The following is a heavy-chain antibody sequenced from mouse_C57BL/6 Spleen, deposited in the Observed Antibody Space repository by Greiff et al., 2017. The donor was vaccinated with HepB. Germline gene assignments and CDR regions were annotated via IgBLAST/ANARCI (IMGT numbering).Heavy chain of an antibody. J-gene: IGHJ3*01. CDR2: IYPRSGNT. CDR3: ARSRYYGSNWFAY. D-gene: IGHD1-1*01. Sequence: QVQLQQSGAELARPGASVKLSCKASGYTFTSYGISWVKQRTGQGLEWIGEIYPRSGNTYYNEEFKGKATLTADKSSSTAYMQLSSLTSEDSAVYFCARSRYYGSNWFAYWGQGTLVTVSA. V-gene: IGHV1-81*01. CDR1: GYTFTSYG.